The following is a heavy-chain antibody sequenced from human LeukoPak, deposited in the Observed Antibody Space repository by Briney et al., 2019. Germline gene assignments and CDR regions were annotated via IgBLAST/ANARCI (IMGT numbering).Heavy chain of an antibody. V-gene: IGHV3-23*01. CDR3: ASRYSSSWFPNDAIYFQH. D-gene: IGHD6-13*01. CDR2: ISGSGGST. CDR1: GFTFSSYA. Sequence: AGGSLRLSCAASGFTFSSYAMSWVRQAPGKGLEWVSAISGSGGSTYYADSVKGRFTISRDNSKNTLYLQMNSLRAEDTAVYCCASRYSSSWFPNDAIYFQHWGQGTLVTVSS. J-gene: IGHJ1*01.